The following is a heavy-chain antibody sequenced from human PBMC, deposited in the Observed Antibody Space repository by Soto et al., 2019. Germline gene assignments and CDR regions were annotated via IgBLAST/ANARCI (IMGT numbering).Heavy chain of an antibody. CDR3: ARVRRTVTHDFDY. D-gene: IGHD4-17*01. J-gene: IGHJ4*02. CDR2: IKQDGSEK. Sequence: EVQLVESGGGLVQPGGSLRLSCAASGFTFSSYWMSWVRQAPGKGLEWVANIKQDGSEKYYVDSVKGRFTISRDNAKNSLYLQMNSLRAEDTAVYYCARVRRTVTHDFDYWGQGTLVTVSS. CDR1: GFTFSSYW. V-gene: IGHV3-7*03.